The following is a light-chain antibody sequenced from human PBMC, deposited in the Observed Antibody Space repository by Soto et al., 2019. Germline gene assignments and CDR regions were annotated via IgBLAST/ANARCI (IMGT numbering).Light chain of an antibody. CDR3: QHYGYPQWT. J-gene: IGKJ1*01. Sequence: EIVLTQSPGTLSLSPGDRATLSCRASQRVSSNYLAWYQQRPGQAPRLLIYGASSRATGIPDRFSGRGSGTDFTLTISSLQSEDFAVYYCQHYGYPQWTFGQGTKVDIK. CDR2: GAS. CDR1: QRVSSNY. V-gene: IGKV3-20*01.